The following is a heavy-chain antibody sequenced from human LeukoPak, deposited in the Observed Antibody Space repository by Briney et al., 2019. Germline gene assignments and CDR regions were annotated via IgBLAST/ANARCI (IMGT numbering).Heavy chain of an antibody. D-gene: IGHD1-26*01. CDR2: MNPNSGNT. V-gene: IGHV1-8*01. CDR1: GYTFTSYD. J-gene: IGHJ6*02. CDR3: ARGRWELLHYYYYGMDV. Sequence: ASVKVSCKASGYTFTSYDINWARQATGQGLEWMGWMNPNSGNTGYAQKFQGRVTMTRNTSISTAYMELSSLRSEDTAVYYCARGRWELLHYYYYGMDVWGQGTTVTTSS.